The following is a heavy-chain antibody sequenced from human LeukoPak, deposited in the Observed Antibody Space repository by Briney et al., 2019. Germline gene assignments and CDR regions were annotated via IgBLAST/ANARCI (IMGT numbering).Heavy chain of an antibody. D-gene: IGHD6-13*01. CDR1: GFTFSSYS. CDR3: ARALGSSWYWVDAFDI. Sequence: PGGSLRLSCAASGFTFSSYSMNWVRQAPGKGLEWVSSISSSSSYIYYADSVKGRFTISRDNAKNSLYLQMNSLRAEDTAVYYCARALGSSWYWVDAFDIWGEGTMVTVPS. J-gene: IGHJ3*02. V-gene: IGHV3-21*01. CDR2: ISSSSSYI.